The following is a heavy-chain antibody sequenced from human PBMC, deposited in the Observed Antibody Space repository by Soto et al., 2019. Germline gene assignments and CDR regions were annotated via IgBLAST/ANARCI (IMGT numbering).Heavy chain of an antibody. Sequence: EVQLLESGGGLVQPGGSLRLSCAASGFSFSNYAMSWVRQAPGKGLEWVSGISSSGVNTYYADSVKGRFTISRDNSKNTLYLQLDSLRAEDMAVYSCAKDRSRGWYRAFDIWGQGTMVTVSS. J-gene: IGHJ3*02. D-gene: IGHD6-19*01. CDR1: GFSFSNYA. V-gene: IGHV3-23*01. CDR2: ISSSGVNT. CDR3: AKDRSRGWYRAFDI.